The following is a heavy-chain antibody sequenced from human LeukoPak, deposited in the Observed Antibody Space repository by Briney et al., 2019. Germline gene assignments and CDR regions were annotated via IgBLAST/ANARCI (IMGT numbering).Heavy chain of an antibody. D-gene: IGHD1-7*01. CDR3: ARDHSNWNYAPDF. Sequence: ASVKVSCKASGYSFTGYYIHWVRQAPGQGLQWLGWISASNGNTNYAQKFRDRVTMSTDTSTGTAYLDVRSLTSDDTAVYYCARDHSNWNYAPDFWGQGTLVIVSS. CDR2: ISASNGNT. V-gene: IGHV1-18*04. J-gene: IGHJ4*02. CDR1: GYSFTGYY.